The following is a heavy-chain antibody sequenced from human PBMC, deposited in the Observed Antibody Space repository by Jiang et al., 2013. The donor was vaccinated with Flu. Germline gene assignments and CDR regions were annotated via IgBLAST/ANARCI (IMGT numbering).Heavy chain of an antibody. CDR2: IDPSDSHT. Sequence: SLRISCRDSGYSFTSYWITWVRQMPGKGLEWMGRIDPSDSHTTYSPSFQGHVTISADKSISTAYLQWSSLKASDTAMYYCARGGIGGGSYYVSPYGMDVWGQGTTVTVSS. J-gene: IGHJ6*02. CDR3: ARGGIGGGSYYVSPYGMDV. V-gene: IGHV5-10-1*01. D-gene: IGHD1-26*01. CDR1: GYSFTSYW.